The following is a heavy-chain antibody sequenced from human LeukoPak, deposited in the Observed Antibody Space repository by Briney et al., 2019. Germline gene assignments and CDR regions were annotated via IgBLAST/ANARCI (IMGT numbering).Heavy chain of an antibody. CDR2: ISSSSSYI. Sequence: GRSLRLSCAASGFTFNNYIMNWVRQAPGKGLEWVSSISSSSSYIYYADSVKGRFTISRDNAKNSLYLQMNSLRAEDTAVYYCARGYSSSWHHYYYYMDVWGKGTTVTVSS. CDR1: GFTFNNYI. D-gene: IGHD6-13*01. V-gene: IGHV3-21*01. J-gene: IGHJ6*03. CDR3: ARGYSSSWHHYYYYMDV.